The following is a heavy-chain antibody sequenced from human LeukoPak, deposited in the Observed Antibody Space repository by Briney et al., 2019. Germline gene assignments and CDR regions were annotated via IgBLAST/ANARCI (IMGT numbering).Heavy chain of an antibody. CDR3: ARVGLRAAAGWYYMDV. Sequence: ASVKVSCKASGYTFTCNYIYRVRHAPGQGHEWMGWINPNSGGTNYAQEFQGKVTMTRDTSISTAYMELSRLRSDDTAVYYCARVGLRAAAGWYYMDVWGKGTTVTVSS. V-gene: IGHV1-2*02. CDR1: GYTFTCNY. J-gene: IGHJ6*03. CDR2: INPNSGGT. D-gene: IGHD6-13*01.